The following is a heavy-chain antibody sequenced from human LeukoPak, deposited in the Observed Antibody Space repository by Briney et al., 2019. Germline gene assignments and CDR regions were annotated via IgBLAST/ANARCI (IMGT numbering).Heavy chain of an antibody. D-gene: IGHD3-22*01. CDR3: ARVNFGYDSSGYYFFGAFDI. V-gene: IGHV3-9*01. Sequence: GGSLRLSCAASGFTFDDYAMHWVRQAPGKGLEWVSGISWNSGSIGYADSVKGRFTISRDNSKNTLYLQMNSLRAEDTAVYYCARVNFGYDSSGYYFFGAFDIWGQGTMVTVSS. CDR2: ISWNSGSI. J-gene: IGHJ3*02. CDR1: GFTFDDYA.